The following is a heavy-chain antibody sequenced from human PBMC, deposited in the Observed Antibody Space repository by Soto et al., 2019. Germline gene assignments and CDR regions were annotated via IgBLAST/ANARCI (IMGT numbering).Heavy chain of an antibody. J-gene: IGHJ3*02. CDR2: ISSSSSTI. V-gene: IGHV3-48*02. CDR3: AARITMIVVVSDAFDI. Sequence: VASGFTFSNYGMHWVRQAPGKGLEWVSYISSSSSTIYYADSVKGRFTISRDNAKNSLYLQMNSLRDEDTAVYYCAARITMIVVVSDAFDILGQGTMVTVSS. D-gene: IGHD3-22*01. CDR1: GFTFSNYG.